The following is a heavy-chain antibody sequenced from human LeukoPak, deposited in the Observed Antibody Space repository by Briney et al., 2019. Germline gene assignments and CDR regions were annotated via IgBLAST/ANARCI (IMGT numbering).Heavy chain of an antibody. CDR2: ISAYNGNT. D-gene: IGHD2/OR15-2a*01. CDR3: ATQILFNAFYI. CDR1: GYTFTSYG. J-gene: IGHJ3*02. V-gene: IGHV1-18*01. Sequence: ASVEVSCKASGYTFTSYGISWVRQAPGQGLEWMGWISAYNGNTNYAQKLQGRVTMTTDTSTSTAYMELSSLRSEDTAVYYCATQILFNAFYIWGQGTMVTVSS.